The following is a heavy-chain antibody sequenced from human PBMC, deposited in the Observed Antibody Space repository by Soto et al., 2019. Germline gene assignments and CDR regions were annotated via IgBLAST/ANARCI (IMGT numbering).Heavy chain of an antibody. V-gene: IGHV5-51*01. Sequence: EVQLVQSGTELKKPGESLKISCKGFGYSFSSFWIGWVRQMPGKGLEWVAIIYPGDSDARYSPSFQGQVTISADKSINTAYLKWNSLKASDSGIYYCTRPSAYSSSWFSYNGMDVWGQGTTVTVS. D-gene: IGHD6-13*01. CDR2: IYPGDSDA. J-gene: IGHJ6*02. CDR1: GYSFSSFW. CDR3: TRPSAYSSSWFSYNGMDV.